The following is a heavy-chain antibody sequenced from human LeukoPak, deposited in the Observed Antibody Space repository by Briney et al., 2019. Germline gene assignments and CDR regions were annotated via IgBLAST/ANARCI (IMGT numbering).Heavy chain of an antibody. V-gene: IGHV3-11*01. D-gene: IGHD6-13*01. CDR2: ISSSGSTI. Sequence: GGSLRLSCAASGFTFSDYYMSWIRRAPGKGLQWVSYISSSGSTIYYADSVKGRFTISRDNAKNSLYLQMNSLRAEDTAVYYCARVGSSSWSTNDAFDIWGQGTMVTVSS. J-gene: IGHJ3*02. CDR1: GFTFSDYY. CDR3: ARVGSSSWSTNDAFDI.